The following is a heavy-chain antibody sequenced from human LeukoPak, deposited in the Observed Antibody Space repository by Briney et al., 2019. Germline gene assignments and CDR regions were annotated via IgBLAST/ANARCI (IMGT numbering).Heavy chain of an antibody. CDR3: ARGTSFGLMNSDN. D-gene: IGHD2-8*01. Sequence: SETLSLTCTVSGGSISSSSYYWGWIRQPPGKGLEWMGSMYYSGSTYYNPSLKSRVTISVDTSRNQFSLKLTSLTAADTAVYYCARGTSFGLMNSDNWGQGTLVIVSS. CDR2: MYYSGST. J-gene: IGHJ4*02. CDR1: GGSISSSSYY. V-gene: IGHV4-39*07.